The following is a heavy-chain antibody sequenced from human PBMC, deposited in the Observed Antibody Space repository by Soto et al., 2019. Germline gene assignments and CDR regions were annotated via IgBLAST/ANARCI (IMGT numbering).Heavy chain of an antibody. D-gene: IGHD3-3*01. Sequence: GGSLRLSCAASGFTFSSYAMSWVRQAPGKGLEWVSAISGSGGSTYYADSVKGRFTISRDNSKNTLYLQMNSLRAEDTAVYYCAKDAYYDFWSGYYWSGMDVWGQGTTVTVSS. CDR2: ISGSGGST. CDR3: AKDAYYDFWSGYYWSGMDV. J-gene: IGHJ6*02. CDR1: GFTFSSYA. V-gene: IGHV3-23*01.